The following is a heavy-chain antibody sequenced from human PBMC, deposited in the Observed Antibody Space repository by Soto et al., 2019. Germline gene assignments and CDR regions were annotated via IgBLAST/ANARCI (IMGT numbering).Heavy chain of an antibody. CDR2: IIPIFGTP. Sequence: QVQLVQSGAEVKKPGSSVKVSCKASGGIFSTYAISWLRRAPGPGLEWMGGIIPIFGTPNYAQRFQGRVTITGAEATSTAYMELSRLRSEDTAVYYCARDRDDYGSGNYYNRIDFWGQGTLVTVSS. CDR1: GGIFSTYA. J-gene: IGHJ4*02. D-gene: IGHD3-10*01. CDR3: ARDRDDYGSGNYYNRIDF. V-gene: IGHV1-69*01.